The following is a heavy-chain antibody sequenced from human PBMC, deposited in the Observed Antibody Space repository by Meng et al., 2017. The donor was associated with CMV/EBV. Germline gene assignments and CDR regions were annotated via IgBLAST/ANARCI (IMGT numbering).Heavy chain of an antibody. Sequence: ASVKVSCKASGYTFTSYYMHWVRQAPGQGLEWMGWITTDDDSRKKQGRVTMTTDTSTSTAYMELRSLRSDDTAVYYCARGVPSAAAPRWVDPWGQGTLVTVSS. CDR2: ITTDDDSR. CDR3: ARGVPSAAAPRWVDP. J-gene: IGHJ5*02. CDR1: GYTFTSYY. D-gene: IGHD6-13*01. V-gene: IGHV1/OR15-2*02.